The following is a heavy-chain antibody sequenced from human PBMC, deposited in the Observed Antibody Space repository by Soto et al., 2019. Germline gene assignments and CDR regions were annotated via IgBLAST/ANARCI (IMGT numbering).Heavy chain of an antibody. CDR3: ARGVGYYYDSRNYYWEGNAFDI. D-gene: IGHD3-22*01. V-gene: IGHV4-61*01. CDR1: YGSVSSGTYY. CDR2: IYYSGST. Sequence: QVQLQESGPGLVKPSETLSLTCTVSYGSVSSGTYYWSWIRQPPGKGLEWIAYIYYSGSTNYNPSLKSRVTMSVDTSKNPFSLKLSSVTAADTAVYYCARGVGYYYDSRNYYWEGNAFDIWGQGTMVTVSS. J-gene: IGHJ3*02.